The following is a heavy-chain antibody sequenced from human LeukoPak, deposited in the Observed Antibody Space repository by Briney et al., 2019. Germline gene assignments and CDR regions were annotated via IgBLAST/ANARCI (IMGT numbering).Heavy chain of an antibody. CDR3: ARGTAGYHSSYFDY. J-gene: IGHJ4*02. CDR2: INSDGSAT. Sequence: GGSPRLSCAASGFTFGSPWMHWVRQAPGKGLVWVSRINSDGSATAYADSVKGRFTISRDNAENTLYLQMNSLRAEDTAVYYCARGTAGYHSSYFDYWGQGTLVTVSS. V-gene: IGHV3-74*01. D-gene: IGHD3-16*02. CDR1: GFTFGSPW.